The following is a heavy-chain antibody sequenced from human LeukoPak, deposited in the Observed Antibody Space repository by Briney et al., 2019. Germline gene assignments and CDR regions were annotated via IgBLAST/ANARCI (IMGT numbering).Heavy chain of an antibody. V-gene: IGHV3-33*01. Sequence: PGRSLRLSCAASGFTFSSYGMHWVRQAPGKGLEWVAVIWYDGSNKYYAYSVKGRFTISRDNSKNTLYLQMNSLRAEDTAVYYCARFSGGDYGDYYYFDYWGQGTLVTVSS. J-gene: IGHJ4*02. CDR2: IWYDGSNK. CDR3: ARFSGGDYGDYYYFDY. D-gene: IGHD4-17*01. CDR1: GFTFSSYG.